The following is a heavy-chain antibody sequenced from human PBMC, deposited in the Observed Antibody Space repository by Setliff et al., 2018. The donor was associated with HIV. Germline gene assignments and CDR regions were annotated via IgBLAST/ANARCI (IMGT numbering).Heavy chain of an antibody. CDR2: IYYSGSA. CDR1: GYSITNNNY. V-gene: IGHV4-28*03. J-gene: IGHJ4*02. CDR3: VRDWLVREIIAVYYFDH. D-gene: IGHD6-19*01. Sequence: SETLSLTCTVSGYSITNNNYWGWIRQPPGKGLEWIGYIYYSGSAYYNPSLKSRVTISVDTSKNQLSLKLSSVTAADTAVYYCVRDWLVREIIAVYYFDHWGQGTLVTVSS.